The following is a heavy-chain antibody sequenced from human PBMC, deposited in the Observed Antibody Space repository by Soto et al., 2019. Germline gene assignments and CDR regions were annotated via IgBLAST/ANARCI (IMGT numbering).Heavy chain of an antibody. J-gene: IGHJ6*04. CDR2: IKSKTDGGTT. Sequence: AGGSLRLSCAASGFTFSNAWMNWVRQAPGKGLEWVGRIKSKTDGGTTDYAAPVKGRFTISRDDSKNTLYLQMNSLKTEDTAVYYCTTFRGGYLYYYYSGMDVWGKGTTVTVSS. V-gene: IGHV3-15*07. D-gene: IGHD3-22*01. CDR3: TTFRGGYLYYYYSGMDV. CDR1: GFTFSNAW.